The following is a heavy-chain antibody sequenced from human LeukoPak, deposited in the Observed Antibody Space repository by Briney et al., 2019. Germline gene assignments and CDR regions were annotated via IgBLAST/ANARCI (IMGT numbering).Heavy chain of an antibody. CDR3: ARGPIAVDLYYYYGMDV. V-gene: IGHV3-30-3*01. D-gene: IGHD6-19*01. CDR1: GFTFSSYA. J-gene: IGHJ6*02. CDR2: ISYDGSNK. Sequence: GGSLRLSCAASGFTFSSYAMHWVRQAPGKGLEWVAVISYDGSNKYYADSVKGRFTISRDNSKNSLYLQMNSLRAEDTAVCYCARGPIAVDLYYYYGMDVWGQGTTVTVSS.